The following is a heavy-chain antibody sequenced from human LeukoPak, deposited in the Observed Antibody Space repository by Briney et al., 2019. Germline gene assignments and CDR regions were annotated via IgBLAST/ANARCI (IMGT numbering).Heavy chain of an antibody. CDR1: GFTFDDYA. CDR2: ISWNSGSI. V-gene: IGHV3-9*03. J-gene: IGHJ4*02. D-gene: IGHD2-2*01. Sequence: GGSLRLSCAASGFTFDDYAMHWVRQAPGKGLEWVSGISWNSGSIGYADSVKGRFTISRDNAKNSLYLQMNSLRAEDMALYYCAKVSQTHKYCSSTSCYWDYFDYWGQGTLVTVSS. CDR3: AKVSQTHKYCSSTSCYWDYFDY.